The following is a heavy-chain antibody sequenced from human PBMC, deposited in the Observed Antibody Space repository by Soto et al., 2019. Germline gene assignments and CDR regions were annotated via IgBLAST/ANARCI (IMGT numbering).Heavy chain of an antibody. CDR3: ARHIARNWSDP. CDR1: GVSISSSSYY. V-gene: IGHV4-39*01. J-gene: IGHJ5*02. CDR2: IYYSGST. D-gene: IGHD2-21*01. Sequence: SETLSLTCTGSGVSISSSSYYWGWIRQPPGKGLEWIGSIYYSGSTYYNPSLKSRVTISVDTSKNQFSLKLSSVTAADTAVFYCARHIARNWSDPWGHVTPVTASS.